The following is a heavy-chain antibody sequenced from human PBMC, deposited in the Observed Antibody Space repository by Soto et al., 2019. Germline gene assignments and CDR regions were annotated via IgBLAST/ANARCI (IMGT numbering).Heavy chain of an antibody. CDR2: ISGSGGTI. Sequence: EVQLVESGGGLVQPGGSLRLSCAASGFTLSSYSMHWVRQAPGKGLEWVSYISGSGGTIYYADSVKGRFTISRDNDKNSLSVQMNSLRDEDTAVYFCARETGLRSSGWSYYFDFGGQGTLVTVSS. J-gene: IGHJ4*02. V-gene: IGHV3-48*02. CDR3: ARETGLRSSGWSYYFDF. CDR1: GFTLSSYS. D-gene: IGHD6-19*01.